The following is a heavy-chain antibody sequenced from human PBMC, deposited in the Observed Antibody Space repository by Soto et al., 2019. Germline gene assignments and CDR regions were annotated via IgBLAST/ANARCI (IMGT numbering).Heavy chain of an antibody. CDR3: ARDRGIAAAGNYYYGMDV. Sequence: QVQLVESGGGVVQPGRSLRLSCAASGFTFSSYAMHWVRQAPGKGLEWVAVISYDGSNKYYADSVKGRFTISRDNSKNTLYLQMNSLRAEDTAVYYCARDRGIAAAGNYYYGMDVWCQGTTVTVSS. CDR2: ISYDGSNK. CDR1: GFTFSSYA. D-gene: IGHD6-13*01. J-gene: IGHJ6*02. V-gene: IGHV3-30-3*01.